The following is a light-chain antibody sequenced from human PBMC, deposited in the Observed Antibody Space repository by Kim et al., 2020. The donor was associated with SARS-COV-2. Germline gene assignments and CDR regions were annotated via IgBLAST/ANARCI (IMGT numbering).Light chain of an antibody. J-gene: IGLJ2*01. CDR2: SNK. Sequence: QSVLTQPPSVSGAPGQRVTIPCSGSSPNIGSNTVSWYQQLPGTAPKLLIYSNKQRPSGVPDRLTGSKSGTSASLAISGLQSEDEADYYCAAWDDSLNVVVFGGGTQLPVL. V-gene: IGLV1-44*01. CDR1: SPNIGSNT. CDR3: AAWDDSLNVVV.